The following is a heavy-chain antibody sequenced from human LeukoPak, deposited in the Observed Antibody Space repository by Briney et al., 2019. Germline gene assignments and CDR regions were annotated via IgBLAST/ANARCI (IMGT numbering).Heavy chain of an antibody. CDR3: ARDTGGSGSYCIFDY. V-gene: IGHV1-46*01. J-gene: IGHJ4*02. D-gene: IGHD3-10*01. CDR2: INPSGGST. CDR1: GYTFTSYY. Sequence: GASVKVSCKASGYTFTSYYMHWVRRAPGQGLEWMGIINPSGGSTSYAQKFQGRVTMTRDTSTSTVYMELSSLRSEDTAVYYCARDTGGSGSYCIFDYWGQGTLVTVSS.